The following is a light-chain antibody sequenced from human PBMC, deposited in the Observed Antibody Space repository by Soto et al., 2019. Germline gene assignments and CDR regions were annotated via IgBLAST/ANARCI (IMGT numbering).Light chain of an antibody. CDR3: QQYGSSLSIT. J-gene: IGKJ5*01. V-gene: IGKV3-20*01. Sequence: EIVLTQSPGTLSLSPGERATLSFRASQSVSSSYLAWYQQKPGQAPSLLMYGASSRATGIPDRFSGSGSGTDFTLTISRLEPEDFAVYYCQQYGSSLSITFGQGTRLEI. CDR2: GAS. CDR1: QSVSSSY.